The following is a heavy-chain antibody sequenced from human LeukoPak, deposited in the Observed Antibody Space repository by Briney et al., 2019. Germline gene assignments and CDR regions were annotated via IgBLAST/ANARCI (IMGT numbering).Heavy chain of an antibody. CDR1: GFTFSSYS. CDR3: ARDGSGYSVS. CDR2: ISSRSRTI. Sequence: GGSLRLSCAGSGFTFSSYSMNWVRQAPGKGLEWVSYISSRSRTIYYADSVKGRFSISRDNAKSSLYLQMNSLSAEDTAVYYCARDGSGYSVSWGQGTLVTVSS. V-gene: IGHV3-48*04. J-gene: IGHJ5*02. D-gene: IGHD5/OR15-5a*01.